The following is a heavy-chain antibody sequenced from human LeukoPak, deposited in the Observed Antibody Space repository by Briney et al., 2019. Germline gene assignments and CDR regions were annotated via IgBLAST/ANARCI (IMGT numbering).Heavy chain of an antibody. Sequence: ASVKVSCKASGGTFSSYAISWVRQAPGQGLEWMGGIIPIFGTANYAQKFQGRVTITTDESTSTAYMELSSLRSEDTAVYYCARVTRSGGAFDIGGQGTMVTVSS. V-gene: IGHV1-69*05. J-gene: IGHJ3*02. CDR3: ARVTRSGGAFDI. CDR1: GGTFSSYA. CDR2: IIPIFGTA. D-gene: IGHD3-3*01.